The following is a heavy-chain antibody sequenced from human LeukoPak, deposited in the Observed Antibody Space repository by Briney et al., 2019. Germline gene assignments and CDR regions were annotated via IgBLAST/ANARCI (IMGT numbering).Heavy chain of an antibody. CDR2: INPSSGGT. D-gene: IGHD1-26*01. Sequence: ASVKVSCKASGYTFTGYYLHWVRQAPGQGLEWMGWINPSSGGTNCAQKFQGRVTMTRDTSISTAYMELSRLRSDDTAVYHCARAREDAFDIWGQGTMVTVSS. J-gene: IGHJ3*02. CDR1: GYTFTGYY. V-gene: IGHV1-2*02. CDR3: ARAREDAFDI.